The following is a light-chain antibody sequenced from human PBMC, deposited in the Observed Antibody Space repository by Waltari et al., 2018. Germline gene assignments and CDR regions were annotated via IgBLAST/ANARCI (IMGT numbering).Light chain of an antibody. CDR1: QRVLYSSNNKNY. CDR2: WAS. V-gene: IGKV4-1*01. J-gene: IGKJ4*01. CDR3: QQFYSPPLT. Sequence: DIVMTQSPDSLAVSLGEGATINCKSSQRVLYSSNNKNYLAWYQQKPGQPPKLLIYWASTRESGVPDRFSGSGSGTDFTLTISSLQAEDVAVYYCQQFYSPPLTFGGGTKVELK.